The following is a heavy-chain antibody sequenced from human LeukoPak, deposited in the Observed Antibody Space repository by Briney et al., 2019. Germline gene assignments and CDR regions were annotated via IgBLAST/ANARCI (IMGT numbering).Heavy chain of an antibody. D-gene: IGHD2/OR15-2a*01. CDR3: AKSPTLANFDY. CDR2: IYYTGST. Sequence: SETLSLTCSVSGGSISSSHYYWGWIRQPPGKGLEWIGSIYYTGSTYYNPSLKSRVTISVDTSKNQFSLKLNSVTAADTAVYYCAKSPTLANFDYWGQGTLVTVFS. CDR1: GGSISSSHYY. V-gene: IGHV4-39*07. J-gene: IGHJ4*02.